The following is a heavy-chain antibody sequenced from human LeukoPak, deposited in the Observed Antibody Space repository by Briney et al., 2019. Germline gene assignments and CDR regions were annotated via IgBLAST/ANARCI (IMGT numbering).Heavy chain of an antibody. Sequence: ASVKVSCKASGYTFTSYGVSWVRQAPGQGLEWMGWISAYNGNTNYAQKLQGRVTMTRDMSTSTVYMELSSLRSGDTAVYYCARGYWYFDLWGRGTLVTVSS. CDR2: ISAYNGNT. CDR3: ARGYWYFDL. J-gene: IGHJ2*01. V-gene: IGHV1-18*01. CDR1: GYTFTSYG.